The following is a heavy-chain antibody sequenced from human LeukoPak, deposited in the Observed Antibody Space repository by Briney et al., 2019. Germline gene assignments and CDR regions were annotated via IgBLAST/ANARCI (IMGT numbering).Heavy chain of an antibody. J-gene: IGHJ6*03. CDR1: GFTFSSYG. V-gene: IGHV3-30*02. Sequence: QPRGSMRLSCAASGFTFSSYGMHWVRQAPGKGLEWVAFVRYDGSNKYYADSVKGRFTISRDNSKNTLYLQMNSLRAEDTAVYYCAKYYGDDPDYYYYMDVWGKGTTVTISS. CDR2: VRYDGSNK. D-gene: IGHD4-17*01. CDR3: AKYYGDDPDYYYYMDV.